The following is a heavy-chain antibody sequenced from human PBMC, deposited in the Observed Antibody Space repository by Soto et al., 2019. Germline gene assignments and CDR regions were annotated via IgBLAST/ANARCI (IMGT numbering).Heavy chain of an antibody. CDR1: GYTFTNFG. D-gene: IGHD4-17*01. CDR2: ISVYNGHT. J-gene: IGHJ4*02. V-gene: IGHV1-18*04. Sequence: ASVKVSCKASGYTFTNFGITWVRQAPGQGLEWMGWISVYNGHTSYAQRFQGRVTMTTDTSTSTAYLELRSLRSDDTAVYYCARGVYGGNSDFLSNWGQGTLVTVSS. CDR3: ARGVYGGNSDFLSN.